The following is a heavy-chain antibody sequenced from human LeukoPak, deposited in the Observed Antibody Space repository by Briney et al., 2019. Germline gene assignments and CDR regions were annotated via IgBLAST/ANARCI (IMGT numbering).Heavy chain of an antibody. Sequence: GGTLRLSCAASGFTFSSYGMSWVRQAPGKGLEWVSAISGSGGSTYYADSVKGRFTISRDNSKNTLYLQMHSLRADDTAVYHCARYAAGSPSPFDSWGQGTLVTVSS. J-gene: IGHJ5*01. CDR3: ARYAAGSPSPFDS. V-gene: IGHV3-23*01. CDR1: GFTFSSYG. D-gene: IGHD3-10*01. CDR2: ISGSGGST.